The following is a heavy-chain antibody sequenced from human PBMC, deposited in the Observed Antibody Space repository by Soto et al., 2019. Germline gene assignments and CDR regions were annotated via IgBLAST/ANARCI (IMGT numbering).Heavy chain of an antibody. V-gene: IGHV3-30*04. D-gene: IGHD3-22*01. Sequence: QVKLVESGGGVVQPGRSLRLSCAASGFTFSSYAMHWVRQTPGKGLEWVAVVSHDGKTEHHAAAVKGRFTISRDTSANILSLQMNSLRDEDTAVYYCGREPYISGHYSGGCDVWGQGTMVTVSS. J-gene: IGHJ3*01. CDR3: GREPYISGHYSGGCDV. CDR1: GFTFSSYA. CDR2: VSHDGKTE.